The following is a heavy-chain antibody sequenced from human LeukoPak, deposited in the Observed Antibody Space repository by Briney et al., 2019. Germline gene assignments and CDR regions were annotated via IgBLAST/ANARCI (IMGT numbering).Heavy chain of an antibody. CDR2: ISSSSSYI. CDR1: GFTFSSYS. CDR3: ESDQLWLDY. Sequence: GGSLRLSCAASGFTFSSYSMNWVRQAPGKGLEWVSSISSSSSYIYYADSAKGRFTISRDNAKNSLYLQMNSLRAEDTAVYYCESDQLWLDYWGQGTLVTVSS. J-gene: IGHJ4*02. D-gene: IGHD5-18*01. V-gene: IGHV3-21*01.